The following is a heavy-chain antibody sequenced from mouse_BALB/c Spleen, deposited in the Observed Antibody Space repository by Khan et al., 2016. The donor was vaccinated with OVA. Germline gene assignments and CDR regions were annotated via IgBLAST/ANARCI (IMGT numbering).Heavy chain of an antibody. CDR1: GYSITSGYA. V-gene: IGHV3-2*02. J-gene: IGHJ2*01. CDR3: ARGNYYGYYCDY. Sequence: EVKLEVSGPGLVKPSQSLSLTCTVTGYSITSGYAWNWIRQFPGNKLEWMGYISYSGGTSYNPSLKSRISITRDTSKNQFFLQLNSVTTEDTATYYCARGNYYGYYCDYWGQGTPLTVSS. CDR2: ISYSGGT. D-gene: IGHD1-1*01.